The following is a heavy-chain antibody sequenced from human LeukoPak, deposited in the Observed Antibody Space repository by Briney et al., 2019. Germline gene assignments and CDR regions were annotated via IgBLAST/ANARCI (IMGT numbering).Heavy chain of an antibody. CDR1: GGSFGGYY. Sequence: SETLSLTCAVYGGSFGGYYWSWIRQPPGKGLEWIGEINHSGSTNYNPSLKGRVTISVDTSKNQFSLKLSSVTAADTAVYYCARGGYYDSSGLDIDYWGQGTLVTVSS. D-gene: IGHD3-22*01. J-gene: IGHJ4*02. V-gene: IGHV4-34*01. CDR3: ARGGYYDSSGLDIDY. CDR2: INHSGST.